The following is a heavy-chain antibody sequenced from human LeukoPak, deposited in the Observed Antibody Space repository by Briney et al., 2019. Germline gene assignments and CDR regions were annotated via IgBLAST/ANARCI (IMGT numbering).Heavy chain of an antibody. CDR3: ARDPGMATSSPYYCYGMDV. J-gene: IGHJ6*02. Sequence: PGGSLRLSCAASGFTFSSYSMNWVRQAPGKGLEWVSSISSSSSYIYYADSVKGRFTISRDNAKNSLYLQMNSLRAEDTAVYYCARDPGMATSSPYYCYGMDVWGQGTTVTVSS. CDR2: ISSSSSYI. CDR1: GFTFSSYS. D-gene: IGHD5-24*01. V-gene: IGHV3-21*01.